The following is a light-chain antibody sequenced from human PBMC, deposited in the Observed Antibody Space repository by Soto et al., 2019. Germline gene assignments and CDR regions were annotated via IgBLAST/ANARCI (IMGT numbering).Light chain of an antibody. Sequence: EIVLTQSPATLSLSPGERATLSCRASQSFSSYLAWYQQKPGQAPRLLIYDASKRATGIPARFIGRGSGTDFTLTIISLEPEDFAVYYCQQRSNWPPVITFGQGTRLEIK. CDR1: QSFSSY. CDR3: QQRSNWPPVIT. CDR2: DAS. J-gene: IGKJ5*01. V-gene: IGKV3-11*01.